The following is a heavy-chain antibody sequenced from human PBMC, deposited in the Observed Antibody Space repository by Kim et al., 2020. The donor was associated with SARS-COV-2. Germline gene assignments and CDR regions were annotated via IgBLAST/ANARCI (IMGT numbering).Heavy chain of an antibody. CDR1: GGSISSGGYY. Sequence: SETLSLTCTVSGGSISSGGYYWSWIRQHPGKGLEWIGYIYYSGSTYYNPSLKSRVTISVDTSKNQFSLKLSSVTAADTAVYYCARDYYDASGGSYNWFDPWGQGTLVTVSS. CDR2: IYYSGST. D-gene: IGHD3-22*01. CDR3: ARDYYDASGGSYNWFDP. J-gene: IGHJ5*02. V-gene: IGHV4-31*03.